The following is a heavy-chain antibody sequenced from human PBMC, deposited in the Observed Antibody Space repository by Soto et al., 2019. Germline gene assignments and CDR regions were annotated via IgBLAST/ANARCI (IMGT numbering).Heavy chain of an antibody. J-gene: IGHJ3*02. CDR1: GGSISSYY. D-gene: IGHD5-18*01. Sequence: QVQLQESGPGLVKPSETLSLTCTVSGGSISSYYWSWIRQPPGKGLEWIAYIYYSGSTNYNPSLKSRGTISVDTSKNKFSLKLSSVTAADTAVYYCARRYGKNAFDIWGQGTMVTVSS. V-gene: IGHV4-59*01. CDR2: IYYSGST. CDR3: ARRYGKNAFDI.